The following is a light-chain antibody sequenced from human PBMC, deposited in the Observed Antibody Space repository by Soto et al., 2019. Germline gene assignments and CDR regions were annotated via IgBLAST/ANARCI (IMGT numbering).Light chain of an antibody. V-gene: IGKV3-15*01. CDR3: QQYKNCPPLT. Sequence: DILMTQSPATLSVSPGERVTISCRASQSVSYNLAWYQQKPGQGPRLLIFGAFNMATGVPARFSGSGSGTEFILPISSMQSEDFAVYYCQQYKNCPPLTFGGGTKVEIK. CDR1: QSVSYN. CDR2: GAF. J-gene: IGKJ4*01.